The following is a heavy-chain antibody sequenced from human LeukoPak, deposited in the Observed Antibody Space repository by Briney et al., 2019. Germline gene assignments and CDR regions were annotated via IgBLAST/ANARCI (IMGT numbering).Heavy chain of an antibody. Sequence: GGSLRLSCAASGFTFSGYSMNWVRQAPGKGLEWVSYISSSSGTIYYADSVKGRFTISRDNAKNSLYLQMNSLRAEDTAVYYCAGRGGAFDIWGQGTMVTVSS. D-gene: IGHD3-10*01. V-gene: IGHV3-48*04. J-gene: IGHJ3*02. CDR2: ISSSSGTI. CDR1: GFTFSGYS. CDR3: AGRGGAFDI.